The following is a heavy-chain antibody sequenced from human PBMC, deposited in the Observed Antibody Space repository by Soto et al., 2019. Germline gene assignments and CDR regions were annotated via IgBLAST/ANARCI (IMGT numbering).Heavy chain of an antibody. CDR3: AYCCARRPPHPAFDY. D-gene: IGHD2-2*01. J-gene: IGHJ4*02. V-gene: IGHV1-24*01. CDR2: FEPEAGET. Sequence: ASVKVSCKVSGNTLTELSMHWVRQAPGKGPEWMGGFEPEAGETIYAQKFQGRVTMTEDTSTDTAYMELSSLRSEDTAVYYFAYCCARRPPHPAFDYWGQGTLVTVSS. CDR1: GNTLTELS.